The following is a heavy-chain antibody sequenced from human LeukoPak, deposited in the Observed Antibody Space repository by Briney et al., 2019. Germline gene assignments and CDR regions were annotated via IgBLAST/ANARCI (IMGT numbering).Heavy chain of an antibody. CDR2: ISYDGSNK. D-gene: IGHD5-18*01. V-gene: IGHV3-30*18. Sequence: GGSLRLSCAASGFTFSSYGMHCVRQAPGKGLEWVAVISYDGSNKYYADSVKGRFTISRDNSKNTLYLQMNSLRAEDTAVYYCAKELEGYIYGPVDYWGQGTLVTVSS. CDR1: GFTFSSYG. CDR3: AKELEGYIYGPVDY. J-gene: IGHJ4*02.